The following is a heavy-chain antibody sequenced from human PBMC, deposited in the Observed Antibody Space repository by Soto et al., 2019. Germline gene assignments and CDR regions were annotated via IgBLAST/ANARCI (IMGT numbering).Heavy chain of an antibody. CDR3: ASYRKGGGTYRGYEGAFDY. CDR1: GGSMSSYY. V-gene: IGHV4-59*12. Sequence: SETLSLTWTASGGSMSSYYWSWFRQPPGKGLEWIGYIYYSGSTNYNPSLKSRVTISVDTSKNQFSLKLSSVTAADTAVYYWASYRKGGGTYRGYEGAFDYWGQGTLVTVS. CDR2: IYYSGST. J-gene: IGHJ4*02. D-gene: IGHD3-16*02.